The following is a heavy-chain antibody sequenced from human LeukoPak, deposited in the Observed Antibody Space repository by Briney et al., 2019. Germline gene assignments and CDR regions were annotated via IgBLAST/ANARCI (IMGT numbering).Heavy chain of an antibody. D-gene: IGHD6-13*01. CDR3: ARDFLAAAGTT. Sequence: ASVKASCRASGYTFTSYDINWVRQATGQGLEWMGWMNPNSGNTGYAQKFQGRVTMTRNTSISTAYMELSSLRSEDTAVYYCARDFLAAAGTTWGQGTLVTVSS. CDR2: MNPNSGNT. J-gene: IGHJ4*02. CDR1: GYTFTSYD. V-gene: IGHV1-8*01.